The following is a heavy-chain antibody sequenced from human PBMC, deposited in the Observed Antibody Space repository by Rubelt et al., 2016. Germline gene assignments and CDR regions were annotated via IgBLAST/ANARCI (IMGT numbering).Heavy chain of an antibody. CDR3: ARGTLGYLDL. J-gene: IGHJ2*01. Sequence: EVQLLESGGGLVQPGGSPRLSCAASGFTFSIYAMNWVRQAPGKGLEWVSYISGSGGATYYADSVKGRFTISRDNSNNTLYLQMNSLRAEDTAVYYCARGTLGYLDLWCRGTLVTVSS. D-gene: IGHD2-2*01. CDR2: ISGSGGAT. CDR1: GFTFSIYA. V-gene: IGHV3-23*01.